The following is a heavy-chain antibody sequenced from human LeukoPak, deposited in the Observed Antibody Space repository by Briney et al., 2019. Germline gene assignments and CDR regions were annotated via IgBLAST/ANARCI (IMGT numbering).Heavy chain of an antibody. CDR2: ISSSSSYI. D-gene: IGHD5-12*01. CDR3: ARESTTHGSGYYREDAFDI. J-gene: IGHJ3*02. CDR1: GFTFSSYA. V-gene: IGHV3-21*01. Sequence: GGSLRLSCAASGFTFSSYAMSWVRQAPGKGLEWVSSISSSSSYIYYADSVKGRFTISRDNAKNSLYLQMNSLRAEDTAVYYCARESTTHGSGYYREDAFDIWGQGTMVTVSS.